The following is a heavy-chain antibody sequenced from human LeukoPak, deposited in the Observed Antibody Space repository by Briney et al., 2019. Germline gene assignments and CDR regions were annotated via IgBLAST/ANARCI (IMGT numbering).Heavy chain of an antibody. J-gene: IGHJ4*02. D-gene: IGHD3-22*01. CDR1: GGSITTGDYY. CDR2: IYYSGST. Sequence: SETLSLTCTVSGGSITTGDYYWGWIRQPPGKGLEWIGYIYYSGSTYYNPSLKSRVTISVDTSKNQFSLKLSSVTAADTAVYYCAREGNYDSSGSFDYWGQGTLVTVSS. CDR3: AREGNYDSSGSFDY. V-gene: IGHV4-31*03.